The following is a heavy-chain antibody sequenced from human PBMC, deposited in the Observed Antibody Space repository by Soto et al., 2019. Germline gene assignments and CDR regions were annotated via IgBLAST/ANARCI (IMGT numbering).Heavy chain of an antibody. CDR1: GDSVSSNSAA. J-gene: IGHJ6*02. D-gene: IGHD2-8*01. CDR3: ARDWWGSDTVLTNYYGMDV. V-gene: IGHV6-1*01. Sequence: SQTLSLTCAISGDSVSSNSAAWNWIRQSPSRGLEWLGRTYYRSKWYSDYAVSVKSRITINPDTSKNQFSLQLNSVTPEDTAVYYCARDWWGSDTVLTNYYGMDVWGQGTTVTVSS. CDR2: TYYRSKWYS.